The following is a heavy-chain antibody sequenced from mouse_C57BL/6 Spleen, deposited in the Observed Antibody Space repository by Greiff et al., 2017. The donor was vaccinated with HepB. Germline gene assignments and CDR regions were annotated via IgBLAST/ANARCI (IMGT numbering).Heavy chain of an antibody. Sequence: VQLQQSGTVLARPGASVKMSCKTSGYTFTSYWMHWVKQRPGQGLEWIGAIYPGNSDTSYNQKFKGKAKLTAVTSASTAYMELSSLTNEDSAVYYCTRSTAQATPFDYWGHGTTLTVSS. CDR2: IYPGNSDT. J-gene: IGHJ2*01. CDR1: GYTFTSYW. V-gene: IGHV1-5*01. D-gene: IGHD3-2*02. CDR3: TRSTAQATPFDY.